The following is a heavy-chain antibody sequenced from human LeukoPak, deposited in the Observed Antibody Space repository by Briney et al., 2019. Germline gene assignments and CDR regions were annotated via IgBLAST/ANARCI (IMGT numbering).Heavy chain of an antibody. D-gene: IGHD3-9*01. CDR2: IYYSGST. CDR1: GGSLSSCH. V-gene: IGHV4-59*01. CDR3: ARVAAYYKPFDP. J-gene: IGHJ5*02. Sequence: SETLSLTCTVSGGSLSSCHWSWIRQPSGKGLEWIGHIYYSGSTNYNPSLKSRVTISVDTSKNQFSLKLSSVTAADTAVYYCARVAAYYKPFDPWGQGTLVTVSS.